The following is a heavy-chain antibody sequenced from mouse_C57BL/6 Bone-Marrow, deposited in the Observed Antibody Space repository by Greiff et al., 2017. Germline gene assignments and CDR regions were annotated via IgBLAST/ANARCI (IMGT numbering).Heavy chain of an antibody. CDR2: TYPGDGDT. CDR3: ARGGDDAGLAD. J-gene: IGHJ3*01. Sequence: QVQLKESGPELVKPGASVKISCKASGYAFSSSWMNWVKQRPGKGLEWIGRTYPGDGDTNYNGKFKGKATMTADKASSTAYMQLSSLTAEDAAVXFCARGGDDAGLADGGQGTLGTVSA. D-gene: IGHD2-2*01. CDR1: GYAFSSSW. V-gene: IGHV1-82*01.